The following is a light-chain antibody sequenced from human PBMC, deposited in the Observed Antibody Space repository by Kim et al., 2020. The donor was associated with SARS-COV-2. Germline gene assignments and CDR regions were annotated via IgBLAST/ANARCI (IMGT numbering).Light chain of an antibody. CDR3: AAWDDSLSGVV. J-gene: IGLJ2*01. CDR1: SSNIGMNY. CDR2: RNN. V-gene: IGLV1-47*01. Sequence: GQRVTMSCSGSSSNIGMNYVYWYQQLPGTGPKLLIYRNNQRPSGVPDRFSGSRSGTSASLAISGLRSEDGADYYCAAWDDSLSGVVFGGGTQLTVL.